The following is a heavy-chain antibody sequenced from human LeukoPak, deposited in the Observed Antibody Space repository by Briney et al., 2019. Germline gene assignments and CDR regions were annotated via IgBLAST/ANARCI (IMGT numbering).Heavy chain of an antibody. D-gene: IGHD2-2*01. J-gene: IGHJ6*03. Sequence: GASVKVSCKASGYAFSGYYIHWVRQAPGQGLEWMGWIIPDSGGTNYAQKFQGRVTMTRDTSINTAYMELSSLRSDDTAVYYCARHIVVVPATYYMDVWGKGTTVTVSS. CDR3: ARHIVVVPATYYMDV. CDR1: GYAFSGYY. V-gene: IGHV1-2*02. CDR2: IIPDSGGT.